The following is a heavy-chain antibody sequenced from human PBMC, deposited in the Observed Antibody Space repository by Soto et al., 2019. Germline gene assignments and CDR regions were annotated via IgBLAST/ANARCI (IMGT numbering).Heavy chain of an antibody. Sequence: ASVKVSCKSSGYSFISYYLFWVRQAPGQGPEWMGWINPNSGDTNIAEKFQARVTLTRDTSITTAYMEVSSLTSDDTALYYCARDSNWHTLDYWGQGTLVTVS. CDR1: GYSFISYY. CDR2: INPNSGDT. V-gene: IGHV1-2*02. CDR3: ARDSNWHTLDY. J-gene: IGHJ4*02. D-gene: IGHD4-4*01.